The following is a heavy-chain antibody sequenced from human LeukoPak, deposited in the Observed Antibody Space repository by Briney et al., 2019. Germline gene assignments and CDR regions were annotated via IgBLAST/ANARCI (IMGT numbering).Heavy chain of an antibody. CDR2: IYYSGST. CDR1: GGSISSYY. V-gene: IGHV4-59*01. Sequence: SETLSLTCTVSGGSISSYYWSWIRQPPGKGLEWIGYIYYSGSTNYNPPLKSRVTISVDTSKNQFSLKLSSVTAADTAVYYCARDDIGFDYWGQGTLVTVSS. CDR3: ARDDIGFDY. J-gene: IGHJ4*02.